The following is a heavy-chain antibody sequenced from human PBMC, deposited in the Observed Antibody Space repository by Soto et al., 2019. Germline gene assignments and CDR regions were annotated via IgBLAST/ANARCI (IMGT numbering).Heavy chain of an antibody. J-gene: IGHJ4*02. CDR3: AKAVDKGNIVLVVAADY. CDR1: GFTFSSYA. D-gene: IGHD2-15*01. CDR2: ISGSGGST. Sequence: GGSLRLCCAASGFTFSSYAMSWVRQAPGKGLEWVSAISGSGGSTYYADSVKGRFTISRDNSKNTLYLQMNSLRAEDTAVYYCAKAVDKGNIVLVVAADYWGQGTLVTVSS. V-gene: IGHV3-23*01.